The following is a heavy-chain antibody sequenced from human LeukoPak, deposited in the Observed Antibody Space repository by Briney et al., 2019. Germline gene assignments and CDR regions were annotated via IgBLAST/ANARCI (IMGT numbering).Heavy chain of an antibody. D-gene: IGHD6-19*01. CDR1: GFTFSSYA. J-gene: IGHJ3*01. CDR3: ARDSRSSGSDAFDL. V-gene: IGHV3-30-3*01. CDR2: ISYDGSIK. Sequence: PGGSLRLSCAASGFTFSSYAMHWVRQAPGKGLEWVAVISYDGSIKYYADSVKGRFTISRDNSKNTLYVQMNSLRAEDTAVYYCARDSRSSGSDAFDLWGQGTMVTVSS.